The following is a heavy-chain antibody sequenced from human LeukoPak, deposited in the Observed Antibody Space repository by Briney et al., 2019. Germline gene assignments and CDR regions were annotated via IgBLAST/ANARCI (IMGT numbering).Heavy chain of an antibody. V-gene: IGHV4-34*01. CDR2: ISHTEGT. J-gene: IGHJ4*02. D-gene: IGHD2-21*01. CDR1: GVSINDYY. Sequence: SETLSLTCGVFGVSINDYYWSWIRQSPGKGLEWIGEISHTEGTRYNPSLESRVTMSVGTSENQLSLKLIFVTAADTAVYYCARIRRGHSGSVCYNHWGLGTLVTVSS. CDR3: ARIRRGHSGSVCYNH.